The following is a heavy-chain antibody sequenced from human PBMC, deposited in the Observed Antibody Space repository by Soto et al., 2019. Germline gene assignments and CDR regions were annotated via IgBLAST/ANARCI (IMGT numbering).Heavy chain of an antibody. Sequence: QVHLVQSGAEVKKPGSSVKVSCKASGVTFFNSGFSWVRQAPGQGLEWVGGILPTLHTTKYAQSFRGRVTINADESTSTAYMELSSLRADDTAVYYCASGPGYCSGGSCRPSEYFRHWGQGTLLIVSS. V-gene: IGHV1-69*11. CDR1: GVTFFNSG. J-gene: IGHJ1*01. CDR3: ASGPGYCSGGSCRPSEYFRH. D-gene: IGHD2-15*01. CDR2: ILPTLHTT.